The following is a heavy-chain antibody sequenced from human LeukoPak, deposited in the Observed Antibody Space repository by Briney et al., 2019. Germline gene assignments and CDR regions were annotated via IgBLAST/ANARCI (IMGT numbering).Heavy chain of an antibody. CDR2: INHSGST. Sequence: PSETLSLTCAVYGGSFSGYYWSWIRQPPGKGLEWIGEINHSGSTNYNPSLKSRVAISVDTSKNQFSLQLSSVTAADTAVYYCARAYGDYRYYYYYMDVWGKGTTVTVSS. CDR1: GGSFSGYY. V-gene: IGHV4-34*01. D-gene: IGHD4-17*01. J-gene: IGHJ6*03. CDR3: ARAYGDYRYYYYYMDV.